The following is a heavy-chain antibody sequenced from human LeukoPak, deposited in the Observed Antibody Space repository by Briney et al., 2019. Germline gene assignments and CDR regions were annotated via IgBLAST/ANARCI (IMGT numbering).Heavy chain of an antibody. CDR1: EFTVSSNC. V-gene: IGHV3-53*01. CDR2: IYSGGST. D-gene: IGHD3-9*01. Sequence: GGSLRLSCAASEFTVSSNCMSWVRQAPGKGLEWVSVIYSGGSTYYADSVKGRFTISRDNSKNTLYLQMNSLRAEDTAVYYCARAATYYDILTGYSTTYFQHWGQGTLVTVSS. CDR3: ARAATYYDILTGYSTTYFQH. J-gene: IGHJ1*01.